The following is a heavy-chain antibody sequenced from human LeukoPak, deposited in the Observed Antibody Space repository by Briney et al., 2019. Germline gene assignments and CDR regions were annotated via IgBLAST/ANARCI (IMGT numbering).Heavy chain of an antibody. J-gene: IGHJ6*03. CDR1: GGFFSGYY. Sequence: SETLSLTCAVYGGFFSGYYWSWIRQPPGKGLEWIGEINHSGSTNYNPSLKSRVTISVDTSKNQFSLKLSSVTAADTAVYYCARVRCSSTSCYAGHYYYYYCMDVWGKGTTVTVSS. CDR3: ARVRCSSTSCYAGHYYYYYCMDV. CDR2: INHSGST. V-gene: IGHV4-34*01. D-gene: IGHD2-2*01.